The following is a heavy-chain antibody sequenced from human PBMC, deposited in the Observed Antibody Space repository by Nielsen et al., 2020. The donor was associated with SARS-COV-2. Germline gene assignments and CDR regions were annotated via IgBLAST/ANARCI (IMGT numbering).Heavy chain of an antibody. J-gene: IGHJ4*02. V-gene: IGHV4-39*01. D-gene: IGHD3-22*01. Sequence: SETLSLTCTVSGGSISSSSYHWGCIRQPPGKGLEWIGSIYYSGSTYYNPSLKSRVTISVDTSKNQFSLKLSSVTAADTAVYYCASRSLGYYDSSGYYYDYWGQGTLVTVSS. CDR1: GGSISSSSYH. CDR2: IYYSGST. CDR3: ASRSLGYYDSSGYYYDY.